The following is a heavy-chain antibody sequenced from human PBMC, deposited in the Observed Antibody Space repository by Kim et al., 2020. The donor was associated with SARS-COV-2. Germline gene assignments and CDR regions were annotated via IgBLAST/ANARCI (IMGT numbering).Heavy chain of an antibody. Sequence: PAPKERATITGETAKNQFSLKLSSVTAADTAVYYCARASGYGSGGYYFDYWGQGTLVTVSS. V-gene: IGHV4-34*04. CDR3: ARASGYGSGGYYFDY. D-gene: IGHD3-10*01. J-gene: IGHJ4*02.